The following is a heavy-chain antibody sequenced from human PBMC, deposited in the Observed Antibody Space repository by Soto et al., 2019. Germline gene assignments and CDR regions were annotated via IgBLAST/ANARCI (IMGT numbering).Heavy chain of an antibody. D-gene: IGHD3-22*01. CDR2: IYHSGST. V-gene: IGHV4-4*02. Sequence: QVQLQESGPGLVKPSGTLSLTCAVSGGSISSSNWWSWVRQPPGKGLEWIGEIYHSGSTNCNPSLKSRVTISVDKSKNQFSLKLSSVTAADTAVYYCARDSHQYYYDSSGYYDYWGQGTLVTVSS. CDR1: GGSISSSNW. CDR3: ARDSHQYYYDSSGYYDY. J-gene: IGHJ4*02.